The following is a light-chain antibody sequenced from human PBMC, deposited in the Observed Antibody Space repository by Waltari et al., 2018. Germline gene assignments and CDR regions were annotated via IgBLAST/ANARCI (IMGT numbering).Light chain of an antibody. CDR3: QTGGHGTWV. V-gene: IGLV4-69*01. J-gene: IGLJ3*02. CDR2: VTSDGSH. Sequence: QLVLTQSPSASASLGASVKLTCTLSSGHSSNVIAWLQQQPEKGPRYLMRVTSDGSHSRGDEIPYSFSCSSSGAECYLTISSLQSEDEADYYCQTGGHGTWVFGGGTKLTVL. CDR1: SGHSSNV.